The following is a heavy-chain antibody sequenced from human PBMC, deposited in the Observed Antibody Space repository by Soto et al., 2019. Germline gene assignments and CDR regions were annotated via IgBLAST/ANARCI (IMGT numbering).Heavy chain of an antibody. Sequence: SVKVSCKASGGSFGKSAINWVRQTPGQGLEWLGGFIPVYRTLNYAQKFQGRVTITADESTGTAYMTLSSLASDDTAVYYCAGGVIWIDYFSGGCWGKGCRVTISS. CDR3: AGGVIWIDYFSGGC. J-gene: IGHJ6*01. CDR1: GGSFGKSA. D-gene: IGHD3-3*01. V-gene: IGHV1-69*13. CDR2: FIPVYRTL.